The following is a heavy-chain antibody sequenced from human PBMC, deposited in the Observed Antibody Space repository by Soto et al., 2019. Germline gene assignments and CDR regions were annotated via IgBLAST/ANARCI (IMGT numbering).Heavy chain of an antibody. CDR2: ISYDGTNK. V-gene: IGHV3-30*18. J-gene: IGHJ6*02. D-gene: IGHD6-19*01. Sequence: QVQLVESGGGVVQPGRSLRLSCAASGFTFSHYGMHWVRQAPGKGLEWVAVISYDGTNKYYADSVKGRFTISRDNSXNXXYLQMNSLRAEDTAVYDCAKDGGWLPGYYYYGMDVWGQGTTVTVSS. CDR1: GFTFSHYG. CDR3: AKDGGWLPGYYYYGMDV.